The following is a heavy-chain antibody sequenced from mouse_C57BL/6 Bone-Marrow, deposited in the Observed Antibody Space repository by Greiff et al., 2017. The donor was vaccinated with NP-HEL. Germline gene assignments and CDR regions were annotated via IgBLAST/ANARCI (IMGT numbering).Heavy chain of an antibody. J-gene: IGHJ3*01. Sequence: VQLQQSGAELARPGASVKLSCKASGYTFTSYGISWVKQRTGQGLEWIGEIYPRSGNTYYNEKFKGKATLTADKSSSTAYMELRSRTSEDSAVYFCARLEDGYYVPAWFAYWGQGTLVTVSA. CDR1: GYTFTSYG. CDR3: ARLEDGYYVPAWFAY. D-gene: IGHD2-3*01. CDR2: IYPRSGNT. V-gene: IGHV1-81*01.